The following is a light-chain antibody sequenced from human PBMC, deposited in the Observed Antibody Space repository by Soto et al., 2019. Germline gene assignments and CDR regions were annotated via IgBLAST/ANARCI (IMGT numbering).Light chain of an antibody. V-gene: IGKV1-6*01. CDR2: GAS. CDR1: QGIGNA. J-gene: IGKJ1*01. Sequence: ALPMTQSPSSLSASVGDRVPISFRASQGIGNALGWYQQKPGKPPKVLIYGASNLQSGVPPRFSGSGSGTDFTLTISRLEPEDFAVYYCHQYGSSPTTLGQGTKVDIK. CDR3: HQYGSSPTT.